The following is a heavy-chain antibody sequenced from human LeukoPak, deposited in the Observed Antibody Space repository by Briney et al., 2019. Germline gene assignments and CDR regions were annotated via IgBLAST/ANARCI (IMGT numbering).Heavy chain of an antibody. CDR1: GYTFTSYG. CDR2: ISAYNGNT. V-gene: IGHV1-18*01. J-gene: IGHJ4*02. CDR3: ARVYYYDSSGYYYFDY. D-gene: IGHD3-22*01. Sequence: ASVKVSCKASGYTFTSYGISWVRQAPGQGLEWIGWISAYNGNTNYAQKLQGRVTMTTDTSTSTAYMELRSLRSDDTAVYYCARVYYYDSSGYYYFDYWGQGTLVTVSS.